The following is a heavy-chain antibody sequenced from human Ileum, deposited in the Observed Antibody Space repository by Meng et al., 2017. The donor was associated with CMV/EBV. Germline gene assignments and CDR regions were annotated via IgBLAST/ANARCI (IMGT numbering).Heavy chain of an antibody. Sequence: EAQLVESGGGLVQPGGSLRVSCAASGFTFSNYWMHWVRQAPGKGLVWVSRINMEGTTINYADSVKGRFTISRDNAKSTLYLQMNSLRAEDTAVYYCATAGQYRLDDWGHGTLVTVSS. CDR3: ATAGQYRLDD. CDR1: GFTFSNYW. J-gene: IGHJ4*01. CDR2: INMEGTTI. D-gene: IGHD1-1*01. V-gene: IGHV3-74*01.